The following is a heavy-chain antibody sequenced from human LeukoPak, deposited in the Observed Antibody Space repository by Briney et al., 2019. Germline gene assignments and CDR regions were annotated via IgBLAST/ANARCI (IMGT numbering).Heavy chain of an antibody. D-gene: IGHD6-13*01. V-gene: IGHV4-4*07. CDR2: IYTSGST. CDR3: AREVGIAAAGLYGNWFDP. CDR1: GGSISSYY. Sequence: SETLSLTCTVSGGSISSYYWSWIRQPAGKGLEWIGRIYTSGSTNYNPSLKSRVTMSVDTSKNQFSLKLSSVTAADTAVYYCAREVGIAAAGLYGNWFDPWGQGTLVTVSS. J-gene: IGHJ5*02.